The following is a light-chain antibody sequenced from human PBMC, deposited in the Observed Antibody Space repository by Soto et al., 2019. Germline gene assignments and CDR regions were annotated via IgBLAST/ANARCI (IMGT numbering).Light chain of an antibody. J-gene: IGKJ2*01. CDR1: QSVTSKS. Sequence: EIVLTQSPDTLSLSPGERATLSCRASQSVTSKSLAWYQQKPGQAPRLLIYDASSRATGIPDRFSGSGSGTEFTLTISRLEPEDFAVYYCQQYGSSVYTFGQGTKLEIK. V-gene: IGKV3-20*01. CDR3: QQYGSSVYT. CDR2: DAS.